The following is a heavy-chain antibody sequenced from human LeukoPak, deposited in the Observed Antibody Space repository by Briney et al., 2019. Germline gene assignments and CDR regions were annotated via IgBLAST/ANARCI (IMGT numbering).Heavy chain of an antibody. Sequence: GGSLRLSCAASGFTFSSYGMHWVRQAPGKGLEWVAFIRYDGSNKYYTDSVKGRFTISRDNSKNTLYLQMSSLRSEDTAVYYCARRAVGNSYYYSMDVWGKGTTVTVSS. CDR3: ARRAVGNSYYYSMDV. CDR2: IRYDGSNK. D-gene: IGHD6-19*01. V-gene: IGHV3-30*02. J-gene: IGHJ6*03. CDR1: GFTFSSYG.